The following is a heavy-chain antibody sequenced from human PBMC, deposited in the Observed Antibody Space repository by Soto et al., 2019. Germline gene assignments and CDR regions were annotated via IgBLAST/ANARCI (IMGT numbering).Heavy chain of an antibody. CDR1: GGSVSSGTYY. CDR3: ASDYGDYITAY. Sequence: PSETLSLTCTVSGGSVSSGTYYWAWIRQSPGKGLEWIGSVYYTGSTHYNPSLKSRVTISVDASKNQFSLKLISVTAADTAVYYCASDYGDYITAYWGQGTLVTVSS. V-gene: IGHV4-39*01. D-gene: IGHD4-17*01. J-gene: IGHJ4*02. CDR2: VYYTGST.